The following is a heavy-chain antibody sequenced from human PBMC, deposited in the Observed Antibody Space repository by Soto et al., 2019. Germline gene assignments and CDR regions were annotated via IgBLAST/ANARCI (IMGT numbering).Heavy chain of an antibody. J-gene: IGHJ3*01. CDR3: ASAKAVVVAALAV. Sequence: EVPLLESGGGLVQPGGSLRLSCRASGFTFRSSAMTWVRQAPGQGLEWVATISENGGSRGGTYYADSVKGRFTISRDNSNNTLYLQVDNLRGADTAVYYCASAKAVVVAALAVWGQGTMVTVSS. CDR1: GFTFRSSA. D-gene: IGHD2-15*01. V-gene: IGHV3-23*01. CDR2: ISENGGSRGGT.